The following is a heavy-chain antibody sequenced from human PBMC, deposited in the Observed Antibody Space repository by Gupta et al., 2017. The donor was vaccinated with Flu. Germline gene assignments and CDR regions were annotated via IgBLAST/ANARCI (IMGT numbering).Heavy chain of an antibody. D-gene: IGHD3-10*01. V-gene: IGHV3-48*01. CDR2: ISSSSSTI. J-gene: IGHJ4*02. CDR3: ARSKSSGYYFDY. Sequence: EVQLVESGGGLVQTGGSLRLSCAASGFTFSSYSIHWVSQAPGKGLDCVSYISSSSSTIYYADSVKGRFTISRDNAKNSLYLQMNSLRAEDTAVYYCARSKSSGYYFDYWGQGTLVTVSS. CDR1: GFTFSSYS.